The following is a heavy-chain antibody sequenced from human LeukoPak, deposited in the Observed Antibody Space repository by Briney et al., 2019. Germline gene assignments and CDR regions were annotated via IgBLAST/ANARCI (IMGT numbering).Heavy chain of an antibody. Sequence: GGSLRLSCSASGFTFSSYSMNWVRQAPGKGLEWVSHITASGTAMFYADSVKGRFTISRDNAKNSLYLQMNSLRDEDTAVYYCAKDSRDWTYFDFWGQGTLVTVSS. CDR2: ITASGTAM. CDR3: AKDSRDWTYFDF. D-gene: IGHD3/OR15-3a*01. CDR1: GFTFSSYS. J-gene: IGHJ4*02. V-gene: IGHV3-48*02.